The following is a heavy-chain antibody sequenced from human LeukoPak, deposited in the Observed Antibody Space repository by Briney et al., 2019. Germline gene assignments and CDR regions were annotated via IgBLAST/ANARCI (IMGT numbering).Heavy chain of an antibody. Sequence: ASVKVSCKASGYTFTGYYMHWVRQAPGQGLGWMGWINPNSGGTNYAQKFQGRVTMTRDTSISTAYMELSRLRSDDTAVYYCARDYYCSSTSCHPGYYYGMDVWGQGTTVTVSS. CDR1: GYTFTGYY. CDR2: INPNSGGT. D-gene: IGHD2-2*01. V-gene: IGHV1-2*02. CDR3: ARDYYCSSTSCHPGYYYGMDV. J-gene: IGHJ6*02.